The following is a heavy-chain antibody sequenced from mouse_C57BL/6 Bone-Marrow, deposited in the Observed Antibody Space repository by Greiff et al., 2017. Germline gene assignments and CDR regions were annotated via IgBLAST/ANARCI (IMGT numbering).Heavy chain of an antibody. Sequence: EVQLQESGAELVRPGASVKLSCTASGFNIKDDYMHWVKQRPEQGLEWIGWIDPENGDTEYASKFQGKATITADTPSNTAYLQLSSLTSEDTAVYYCTTATLGAMDYWGQGTSVTVSS. CDR1: GFNIKDDY. V-gene: IGHV14-4*01. D-gene: IGHD4-1*01. CDR2: IDPENGDT. CDR3: TTATLGAMDY. J-gene: IGHJ4*01.